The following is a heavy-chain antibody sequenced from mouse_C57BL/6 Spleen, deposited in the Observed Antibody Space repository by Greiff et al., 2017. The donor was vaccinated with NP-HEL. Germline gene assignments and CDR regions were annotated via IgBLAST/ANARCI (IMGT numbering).Heavy chain of an antibody. J-gene: IGHJ3*01. CDR3: TEWLPSWFAY. CDR2: IDPENGDT. CDR1: GFNIKDDY. D-gene: IGHD2-2*01. V-gene: IGHV14-4*01. Sequence: VQLQQSGAELVRPGASVKSSCTASGFNIKDDYMHWVKQRPEQGLEWIGWIDPENGDTEYASKFQGKATITADTSSNTAYLQLSSLTSEDTAVYYCTEWLPSWFAYWGQGTLVTVSA.